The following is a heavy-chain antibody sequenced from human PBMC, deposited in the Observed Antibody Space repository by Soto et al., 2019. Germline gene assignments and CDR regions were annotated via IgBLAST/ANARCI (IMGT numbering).Heavy chain of an antibody. J-gene: IGHJ4*02. CDR3: ARDSDRYSYGYYFDY. CDR2: IWYDGSNK. V-gene: IGHV3-33*01. CDR1: GFTFSSYG. D-gene: IGHD5-18*01. Sequence: QVQLVESGGGVVQPGRSLRLSCAASGFTFSSYGMHWVRQAPGKGLEWVAVIWYDGSNKYYADSVKGRFTISRDNSKNTLYLQMNSLRAEDTAVYYCARDSDRYSYGYYFDYWGQGTLVTVSS.